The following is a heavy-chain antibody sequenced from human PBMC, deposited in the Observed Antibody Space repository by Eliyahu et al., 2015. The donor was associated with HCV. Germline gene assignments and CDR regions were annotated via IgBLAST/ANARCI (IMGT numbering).Heavy chain of an antibody. CDR1: GGSISSYY. J-gene: IGHJ2*01. D-gene: IGHD6-19*01. CDR3: ARSPTESSGWYTPGGIWYFDL. CDR2: IYYXGST. Sequence: QVQLQESGPGLVKPSETLSLTCTVSGGSISSYYXXXIRQPPGKGLEWIGYIYYXGSTNYNPPLKSRVTISVDTSKNQFSLKLSSVTAADTAVYYCARSPTESSGWYTPGGIWYFDLWGRGTLVTVSS. V-gene: IGHV4-59*01.